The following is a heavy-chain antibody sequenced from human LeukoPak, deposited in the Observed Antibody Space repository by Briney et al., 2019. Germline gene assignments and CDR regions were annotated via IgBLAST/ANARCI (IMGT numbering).Heavy chain of an antibody. CDR3: AKDIAAAKPYYFDY. Sequence: GGSLRLSCAASGFTFSSYSMNWVRQAPGKGLEWVSSISSSSSYIYYADSVKGRFTISRDNAKNSLYLQMNSLRAEDTAVYYCAKDIAAAKPYYFDYWGQGSLVTASS. J-gene: IGHJ4*02. V-gene: IGHV3-21*01. CDR1: GFTFSSYS. D-gene: IGHD6-13*01. CDR2: ISSSSSYI.